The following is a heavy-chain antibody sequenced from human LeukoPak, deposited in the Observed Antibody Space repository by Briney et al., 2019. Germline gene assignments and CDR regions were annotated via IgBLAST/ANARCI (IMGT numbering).Heavy chain of an antibody. V-gene: IGHV4-30-4*08. CDR3: ARDPGNLWFGESPAFDI. Sequence: PSQTLSLTCTVSGGSISSGDYYWSWIRQPPGKGLEWIGYIYYRGSTYYNLSLKSRVTISVDTSKNQFSLKLSSVTAADTAVYYCARDPGNLWFGESPAFDIWGQGTMVTVSS. D-gene: IGHD3-10*01. CDR2: IYYRGST. CDR1: GGSISSGDYY. J-gene: IGHJ3*02.